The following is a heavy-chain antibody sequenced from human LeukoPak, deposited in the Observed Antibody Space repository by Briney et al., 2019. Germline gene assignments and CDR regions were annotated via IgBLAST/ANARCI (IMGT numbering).Heavy chain of an antibody. J-gene: IGHJ5*02. Sequence: TGGSLRLSCAASGFSFNTYAIHWVRQAPGKGLEWLAFVRHDGNNKYEADSVKGRFTISRDNSKNTVYLQRNSLRSEDTAVYYCGKGVRMIVVAPGSWGQGTLVTVSS. V-gene: IGHV3-30*02. CDR1: GFSFNTYA. D-gene: IGHD3-22*01. CDR3: GKGVRMIVVAPGS. CDR2: VRHDGNNK.